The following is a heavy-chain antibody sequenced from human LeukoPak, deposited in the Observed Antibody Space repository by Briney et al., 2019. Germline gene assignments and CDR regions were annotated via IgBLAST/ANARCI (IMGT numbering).Heavy chain of an antibody. V-gene: IGHV1-46*01. CDR3: AQQLGYCTGGSCYFTY. Sequence: ASVKVSCKASGYTFTSNYIHWVRQAPGQGLEWMGMIYPRDGSTSYAQKFQGRVTVTRDTSTSTVHMELSGLRSEDTAVYYCAQQLGYCTGGSCYFTYWGQGTLLTVSS. J-gene: IGHJ4*02. CDR1: GYTFTSNY. CDR2: IYPRDGST. D-gene: IGHD2-15*01.